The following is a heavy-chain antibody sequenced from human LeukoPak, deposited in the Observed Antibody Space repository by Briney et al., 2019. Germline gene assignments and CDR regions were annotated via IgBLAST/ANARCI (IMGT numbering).Heavy chain of an antibody. CDR2: IYHSGST. D-gene: IGHD5-18*01. CDR1: GGSISSSSYY. CDR3: ASPTAGNY. V-gene: IGHV4-61*01. Sequence: SETLSLTCTVSGGSISSSSYYWSWIRQPPGKGLEWIGYIYHSGSTNYNPSLKSRVTISVDTSKNQFSLKLSSVTAADTAVYYCASPTAGNYWGQGILVTVSS. J-gene: IGHJ4*02.